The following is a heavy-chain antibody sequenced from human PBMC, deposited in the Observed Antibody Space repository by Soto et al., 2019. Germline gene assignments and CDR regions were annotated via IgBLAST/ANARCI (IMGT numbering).Heavy chain of an antibody. CDR3: ARALTGYGMDV. Sequence: QVQLVQSGVEVREPGASVKVSCKAVRYIFTNYGVSWVRQAPGQGLEWMGGITTYNGNTEYAQKFQGRVTMTTDASTSTAYMALGSLRSDDTAIYYCARALTGYGMDVWGQGTTVTVSS. V-gene: IGHV1-18*01. CDR1: RYIFTNYG. CDR2: ITTYNGNT. J-gene: IGHJ6*02.